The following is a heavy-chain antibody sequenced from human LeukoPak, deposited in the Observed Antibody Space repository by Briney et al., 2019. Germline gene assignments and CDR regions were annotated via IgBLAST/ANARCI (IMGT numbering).Heavy chain of an antibody. V-gene: IGHV4-61*09. CDR1: GGSISSGNYY. D-gene: IGHD3-3*01. CDR3: ARDSLYNFWSGYYHTTYYFDY. Sequence: SQTLSLTCTVSGGSISSGNYYWSWIRQPAGKGLEWVGHIYTGGSTNCNPSLKRRVTISVDTSKNQFSLNLRSMTAADTAVYYCARDSLYNFWSGYYHTTYYFDYWGPGTLVTVSS. J-gene: IGHJ4*02. CDR2: IYTGGST.